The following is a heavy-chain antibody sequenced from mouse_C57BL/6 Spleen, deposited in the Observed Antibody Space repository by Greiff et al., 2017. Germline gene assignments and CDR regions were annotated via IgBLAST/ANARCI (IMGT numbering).Heavy chain of an antibody. CDR1: GYSFTGYF. V-gene: IGHV1-20*01. J-gene: IGHJ2*01. CDR3: ARGDYGSTFDGY. D-gene: IGHD1-1*01. CDR2: INPYNGDT. Sequence: VQLKESGPELVKPGDSVKISCKASGYSFTGYFMNWVMQSHGKSLEWIGRINPYNGDTFYNQKFKGKATLTVDKSSSTAHMELRSLTSEDSAVYYCARGDYGSTFDGYWGQGTTLTVSS.